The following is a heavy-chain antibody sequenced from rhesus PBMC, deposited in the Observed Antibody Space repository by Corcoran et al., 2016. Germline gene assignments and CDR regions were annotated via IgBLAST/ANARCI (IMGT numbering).Heavy chain of an antibody. CDR3: ASLYYEDGYGYYYAPQFDV. CDR2: IYGSGRRT. Sequence: QVQLKESGPGLVKPSETLSLTCAVSGGSISSNYWSWIRQAPGKGLEWIGRIYGSGRRTDHTPPPTSRVTLTTSASMNQFSLKLRSGSAADTAVDYCASLYYEDGYGYYYAPQFDVWGPGVLVTVSS. V-gene: IGHV4-160*01. J-gene: IGHJ5-1*01. CDR1: GGSISSNY. D-gene: IGHD3S6*01.